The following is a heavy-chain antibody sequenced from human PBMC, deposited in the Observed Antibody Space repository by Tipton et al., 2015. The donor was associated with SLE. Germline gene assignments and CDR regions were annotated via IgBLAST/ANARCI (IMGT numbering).Heavy chain of an antibody. V-gene: IGHV3-7*01. D-gene: IGHD1-1*01. CDR2: IKQDGNEK. CDR1: GFDFATYA. J-gene: IGHJ6*03. Sequence: SLRLSCDASGFDFATYAMSWVRQAPGKGLEWVANIKQDGNEKYYVDSVKGRFTISRDNAKNSLYLQMNSLRAEDTAVYYCARGPGYEVYYYMDVWGKGTTVTVSS. CDR3: ARGPGYEVYYYMDV.